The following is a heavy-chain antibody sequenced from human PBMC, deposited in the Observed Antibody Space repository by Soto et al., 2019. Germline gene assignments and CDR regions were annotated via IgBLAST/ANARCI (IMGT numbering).Heavy chain of an antibody. D-gene: IGHD3-22*01. V-gene: IGHV1-69*13. Sequence: ASVKVSCKASGGTFSSYAISWVRQAPGQGLEWMGGIIPIFGTANYAQKFQGRVTITADESTSTAYMELSSLRSEDTAVYYCASLSYDSSGYYLYYFDYWGQGTLVTVSS. CDR2: IIPIFGTA. CDR3: ASLSYDSSGYYLYYFDY. CDR1: GGTFSSYA. J-gene: IGHJ4*02.